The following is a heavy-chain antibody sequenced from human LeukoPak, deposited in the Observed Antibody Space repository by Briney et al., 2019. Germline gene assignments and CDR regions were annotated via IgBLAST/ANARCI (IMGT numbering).Heavy chain of an antibody. J-gene: IGHJ4*02. CDR2: IYYSGNT. CDR1: GGSISSGGYY. Sequence: SETLSLTCTVSGGSISSGGYYWSWIRQPPGKGLEWIGSIYYSGNTYYNPSLKSRVTISVDTSKNQFSLKLSSVTAADTAVYYCAGLTYPFDYWGQGTLVTVSS. CDR3: AGLTYPFDY. V-gene: IGHV4-39*01.